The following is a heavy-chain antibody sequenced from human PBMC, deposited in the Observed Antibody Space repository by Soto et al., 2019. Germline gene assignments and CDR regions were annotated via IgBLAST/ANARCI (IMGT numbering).Heavy chain of an antibody. Sequence: PSETLSLTCTVSGVSISSSYWSWIRQSPGTGLEWIGYIYYTGTTNYNPSLKRRVTISLGTAKNQFSLNVNSLTTADTAVHFCARGGNRYSNTASGVGGFDFWGQGTLVTVSS. CDR3: ARGGNRYSNTASGVGGFDF. CDR2: IYYTGTT. V-gene: IGHV4-59*01. J-gene: IGHJ4*02. D-gene: IGHD5-12*01. CDR1: GVSISSSY.